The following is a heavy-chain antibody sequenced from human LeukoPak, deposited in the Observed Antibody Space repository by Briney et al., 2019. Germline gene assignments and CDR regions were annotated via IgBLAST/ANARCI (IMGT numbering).Heavy chain of an antibody. D-gene: IGHD2/OR15-2a*01. V-gene: IGHV3-7*01. Sequence: GGSLRLSCAASGFTFSSYAMSWVRQAPGKGLEWVANIKQDGSEKYYVDSVEGRFTISRDNAKNSLFLQTNSLRAEDTAVYNCARGDRNRWFDPWGQGTLVTVSS. CDR2: IKQDGSEK. CDR3: ARGDRNRWFDP. CDR1: GFTFSSYA. J-gene: IGHJ5*02.